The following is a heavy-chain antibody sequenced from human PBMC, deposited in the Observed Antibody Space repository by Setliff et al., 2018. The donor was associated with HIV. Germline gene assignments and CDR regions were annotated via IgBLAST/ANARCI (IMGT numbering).Heavy chain of an antibody. Sequence: SLGSGTYFWNWVRQSPGKGLERIGYMSDIGSTYYNPSLKSRVTISVDTSKNQFSLKLNSVTAADTAVYYCARQGAQQELTPFYSYGMDVWGQGTTVTVSS. D-gene: IGHD3-16*01. V-gene: IGHV4-39*01. CDR1: SLGSGTYF. CDR3: ARQGAQQELTPFYSYGMDV. CDR2: MSDIGST. J-gene: IGHJ6*02.